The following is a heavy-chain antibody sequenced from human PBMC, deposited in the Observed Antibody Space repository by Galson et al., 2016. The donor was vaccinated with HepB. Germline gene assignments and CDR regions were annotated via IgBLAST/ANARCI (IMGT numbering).Heavy chain of an antibody. J-gene: IGHJ4*02. CDR1: GYSFTNYH. V-gene: IGHV1-46*01. CDR2: INTNNGDT. Sequence: SVKVSCKASGYSFTNYHVHWVRQAPGQGLEYMGMINTNNGDTYYARKFQGRVTFTRDTSTTTADMEPNSLSSEDSAVFFRARAYHGTLYFDYWGQGTRVTVSS. D-gene: IGHD3-16*01. CDR3: ARAYHGTLYFDY.